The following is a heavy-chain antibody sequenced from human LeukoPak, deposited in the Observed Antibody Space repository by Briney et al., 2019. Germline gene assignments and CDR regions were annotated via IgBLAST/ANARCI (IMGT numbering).Heavy chain of an antibody. D-gene: IGHD1-14*01. CDR3: ATMNHRMGGAFDI. CDR2: INPNSGGT. J-gene: IGHJ3*02. Sequence: ASVKVSCKASGYTFTGYYMHWVRQAPGQGLEWMGWINPNSGGTNYAQKFQGRVTMTRDTSISTAYMELSRLRSEDTAVYYCATMNHRMGGAFDIWGQGTMVTVSS. CDR1: GYTFTGYY. V-gene: IGHV1-2*02.